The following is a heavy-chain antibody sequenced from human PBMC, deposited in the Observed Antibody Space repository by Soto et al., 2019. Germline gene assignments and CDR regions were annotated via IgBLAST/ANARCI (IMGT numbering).Heavy chain of an antibody. CDR3: ARDSISSWSANWFDP. V-gene: IGHV4-39*01. Sequence: PSETLSLTCTVSGGSISSSSYYWGWIRQPPGKGLEWIGSIYYSGSTYYNPSLKSRVTISVDTSKNQFSLKLSSVTAADTAVYYCARDSISSWSANWFDPWGQGTVLTVSS. D-gene: IGHD6-13*01. J-gene: IGHJ5*02. CDR2: IYYSGST. CDR1: GGSISSSSYY.